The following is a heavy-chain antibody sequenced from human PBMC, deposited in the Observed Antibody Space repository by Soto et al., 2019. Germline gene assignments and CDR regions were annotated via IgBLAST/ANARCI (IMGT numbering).Heavy chain of an antibody. CDR3: ARDPLTYYYGSGSYYMLY. D-gene: IGHD3-10*01. Sequence: QVQLVQSGAEVKKPGASVKVSCKASGYTFTGYYMHWVRQAPGQGLEWMGGINPNSGGTNYAQKFQGRVTMTRDTSISTAYMELSRLRSDDTAVYYCARDPLTYYYGSGSYYMLYWGQGTLVTVSS. CDR2: INPNSGGT. J-gene: IGHJ4*02. CDR1: GYTFTGYY. V-gene: IGHV1-2*02.